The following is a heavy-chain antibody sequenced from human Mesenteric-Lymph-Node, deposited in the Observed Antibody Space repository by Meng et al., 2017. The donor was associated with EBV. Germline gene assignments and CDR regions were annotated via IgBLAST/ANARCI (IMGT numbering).Heavy chain of an antibody. CDR2: ISRSTTSGTTI. CDR1: GFTFSDYD. CDR3: ARDLVGYSFDK. V-gene: IGHV3-11*01. Sequence: QVQLVEPGGGLVKPGGSLRCSCAVPGFTFSDYDMSWIRQAPGKGLVWVSYISRSTTSGTTIYYADSVKGRFTISRDNAKNSLYLQMNSLRVEDTAVYYCARDLVGYSFDKCSQGTLRIVSS. J-gene: IGHJ4*02. D-gene: IGHD2-21*01.